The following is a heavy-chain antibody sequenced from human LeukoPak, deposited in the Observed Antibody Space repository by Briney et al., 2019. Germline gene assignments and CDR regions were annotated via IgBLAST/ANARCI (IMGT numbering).Heavy chain of an antibody. J-gene: IGHJ4*02. CDR2: ISYDGSNK. V-gene: IGHV3-30-3*02. CDR1: GFTFSSYA. Sequence: GGSLRLSRAASGFTFSSYAMHWVRQAPGKGLEWVAVISYDGSNKYYADSVKGRFTISRDNSKNTLYLQMNSLRAEDTAVYYCARLPDLDYWGQGTLVTVPS. D-gene: IGHD1-14*01. CDR3: ARLPDLDY.